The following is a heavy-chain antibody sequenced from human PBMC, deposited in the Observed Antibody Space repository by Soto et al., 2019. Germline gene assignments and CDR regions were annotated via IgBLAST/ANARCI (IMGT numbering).Heavy chain of an antibody. Sequence: GTSVKLSCEACGDSFTSYGISWVRQAPGQGLEWMGWISAYNGNTNYAQKLQGRVTMTTDTSTSTAYMELRSLRSDDTAVYYCARLVWSYGTWFDPWGQGTLVTVSS. J-gene: IGHJ5*02. CDR2: ISAYNGNT. CDR3: ARLVWSYGTWFDP. CDR1: GDSFTSYG. D-gene: IGHD5-18*01. V-gene: IGHV1-18*01.